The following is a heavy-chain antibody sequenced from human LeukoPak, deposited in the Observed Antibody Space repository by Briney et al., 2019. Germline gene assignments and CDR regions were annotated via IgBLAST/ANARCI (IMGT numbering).Heavy chain of an antibody. CDR3: ARGTATTAGIDY. Sequence: PGGSLRLSCAASGFAFSSYWMFWVRQAPGKGLVWVSQINTDEASTTYGDPAKGRFTISRDNAKNTLYLQMNSLRVEDTAVYYCARGTATTAGIDYWGQGTLVTVSS. D-gene: IGHD1/OR15-1a*01. V-gene: IGHV3-74*01. CDR1: GFAFSSYW. CDR2: INTDEAST. J-gene: IGHJ4*02.